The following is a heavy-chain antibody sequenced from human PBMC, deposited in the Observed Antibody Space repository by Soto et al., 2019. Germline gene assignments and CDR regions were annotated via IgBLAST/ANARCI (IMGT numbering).Heavy chain of an antibody. D-gene: IGHD2-21*01. CDR1: GFTFSDYY. Sequence: QEQLMESGGGLVKPGGSLRLSCAASGFTFSDYYMSWIRQAPGKGLEWISYISSSGRSIYNADSVKGRFTISRDNSKNSLYLQMNSLRADDTAVYFCAMSLYCGGDSCYSDSWGRGTLITVSS. CDR3: AMSLYCGGDSCYSDS. J-gene: IGHJ5*01. V-gene: IGHV3-11*01. CDR2: ISSSGRSI.